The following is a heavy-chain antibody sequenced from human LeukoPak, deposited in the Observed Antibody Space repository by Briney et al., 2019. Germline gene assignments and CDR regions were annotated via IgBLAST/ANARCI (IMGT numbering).Heavy chain of an antibody. CDR3: ARENLVPASGSPHSFYYGMDV. V-gene: IGHV4-59*01. D-gene: IGHD2-8*02. Sequence: SQTLSLTCTVSGGSISSYHWSWIRQPPGKGLEWIGYIYYSGSTTYNPSLKSRVTISVDTSKNQFSLRLISVTAADTAMYYCARENLVPASGSPHSFYYGMDVWGKGTTVTVSS. CDR1: GGSISSYH. CDR2: IYYSGST. J-gene: IGHJ6*04.